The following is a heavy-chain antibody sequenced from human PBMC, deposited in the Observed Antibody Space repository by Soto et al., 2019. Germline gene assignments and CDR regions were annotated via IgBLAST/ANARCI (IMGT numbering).Heavy chain of an antibody. CDR1: GGSFSGYY. CDR3: ARGRMSEMATTAIYYFDY. D-gene: IGHD5-12*01. Sequence: SETLSLTCAVYGGSFSGYYWSWIRQPPGKGLEWIGEINHSGSTNYNPSLKSRVTISVDTSKNQFSLKLSSVTAADTAVYYCARGRMSEMATTAIYYFDYWGQGTLVTVSS. V-gene: IGHV4-34*01. J-gene: IGHJ4*02. CDR2: INHSGST.